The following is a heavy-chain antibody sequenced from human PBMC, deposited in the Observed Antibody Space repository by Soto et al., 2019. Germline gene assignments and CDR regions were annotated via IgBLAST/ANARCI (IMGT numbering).Heavy chain of an antibody. V-gene: IGHV1-69*13. Sequence: SVKVSCTASGGTFSSYAISWVRQAPGQGLEWMGGIIPIFGTANYAQKFQGRVTITADESTSTAYMELSSLRSEDTAVYYCARESIAAAGMDWFDPWGQGTLVTVSS. J-gene: IGHJ5*02. CDR2: IIPIFGTA. D-gene: IGHD6-13*01. CDR3: ARESIAAAGMDWFDP. CDR1: GGTFSSYA.